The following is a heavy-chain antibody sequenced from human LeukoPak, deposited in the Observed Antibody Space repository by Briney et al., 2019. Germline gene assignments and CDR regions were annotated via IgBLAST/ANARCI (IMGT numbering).Heavy chain of an antibody. CDR2: ISYNSGTI. D-gene: IGHD6-19*01. CDR3: ARDPTTSSGWYSYFQH. CDR1: GFSFSTYN. V-gene: IGHV3-48*04. J-gene: IGHJ1*01. Sequence: GGSLRLSCTASGFSFSTYNMNWVRQAPGKGLEWVSYISYNSGTIKNADSVKGRFTITRDNAKNSLYLQMNSLRAEDTAIYYCARDPTTSSGWYSYFQHWGQGTLVTVSS.